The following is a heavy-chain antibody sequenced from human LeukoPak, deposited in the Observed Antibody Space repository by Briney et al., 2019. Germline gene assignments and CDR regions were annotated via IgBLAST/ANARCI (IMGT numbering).Heavy chain of an antibody. CDR1: GFRFSSYE. Sequence: GGSLRLSCAASGFRFSSYEMNWVRQAPGRGLEWVSYIGNTGRTIYYVDSVKGRFTISRDNAKNSLYLQMNSLRAEDTAVYYCANYDSSGYYSSWGQGTLVTVSS. D-gene: IGHD3-22*01. J-gene: IGHJ5*02. CDR2: IGNTGRTI. V-gene: IGHV3-48*03. CDR3: ANYDSSGYYSS.